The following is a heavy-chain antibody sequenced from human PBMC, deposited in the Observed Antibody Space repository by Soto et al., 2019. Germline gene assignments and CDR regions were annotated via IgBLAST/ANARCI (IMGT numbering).Heavy chain of an antibody. CDR2: ISGSGDAT. CDR3: AMGQYYDSSGYYY. CDR1: GFTFSSFA. J-gene: IGHJ4*02. V-gene: IGHV3-23*01. D-gene: IGHD3-22*01. Sequence: EVQLLESGGGLVQPGGSLRLSCAASGFTFSSFAMTWVRQAPVKGLEWVSAISGSGDATYNADSVKGRFTISRDNSKNTLYLQMNSLSAEDTAIYYCAMGQYYDSSGYYYWGQGTLVTVSS.